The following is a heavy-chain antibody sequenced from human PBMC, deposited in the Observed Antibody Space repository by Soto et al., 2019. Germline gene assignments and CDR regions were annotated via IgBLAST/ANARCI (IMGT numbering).Heavy chain of an antibody. J-gene: IGHJ4*02. CDR2: MSYEGSNK. Sequence: QVQLVESGGGVVQPGRSLRLSCAASGFTFSTYGMHWVRQAPGKGLEWVAVMSYEGSNKYYADSVKRRFTISRDNSKNTLYLQMNSLRAEDTAVYYCAKDRVAAGTITPDYWGQGTLVTVSS. V-gene: IGHV3-30*18. CDR1: GFTFSTYG. D-gene: IGHD6-13*01. CDR3: AKDRVAAGTITPDY.